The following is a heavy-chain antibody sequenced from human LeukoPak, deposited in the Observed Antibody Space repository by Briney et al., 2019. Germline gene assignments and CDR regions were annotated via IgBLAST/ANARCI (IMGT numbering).Heavy chain of an antibody. Sequence: GGSLRLSCATSGFPFSDFSMSWVRQAPGKGLEWISTTDSGGTSTYYAESVKGRFTISRDNSKNTLYLQMSSLRVEDTAVYYCAKQSYARSLGEGGPGTLVSVSS. CDR3: AKQSYARSLGE. CDR1: GFPFSDFS. D-gene: IGHD2-8*01. V-gene: IGHV3-23*01. CDR2: TDSGGTST. J-gene: IGHJ4*02.